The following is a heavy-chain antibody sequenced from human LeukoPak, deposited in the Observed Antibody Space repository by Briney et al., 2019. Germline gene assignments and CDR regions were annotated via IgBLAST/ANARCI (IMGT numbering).Heavy chain of an antibody. Sequence: GSSVKVSCKASGGTFSSYAISWVRQAPGQGLEWMGGIIPIFGTANYAQKFQGRVTITTDESTSTAYMELSSLRSEDTAVYYCAGVAYYYDSSGHPPVWGQGTLVTVSS. CDR1: GGTFSSYA. CDR3: AGVAYYYDSSGHPPV. V-gene: IGHV1-69*05. CDR2: IIPIFGTA. D-gene: IGHD3-22*01. J-gene: IGHJ4*02.